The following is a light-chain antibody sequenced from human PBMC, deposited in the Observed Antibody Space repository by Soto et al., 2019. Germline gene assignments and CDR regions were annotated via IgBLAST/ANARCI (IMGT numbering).Light chain of an antibody. Sequence: EIVLTQSPATLSLSPGERATLSCRASQSISVYLGWYQEKPGQPPRLLISEASKRATGIPARFSGSGSGADFTLTISRLEPEDSAVYFCPQRYSWPHTFRQGTKVEI. CDR3: PQRYSWPHT. J-gene: IGKJ2*01. CDR1: QSISVY. V-gene: IGKV3-11*01. CDR2: EAS.